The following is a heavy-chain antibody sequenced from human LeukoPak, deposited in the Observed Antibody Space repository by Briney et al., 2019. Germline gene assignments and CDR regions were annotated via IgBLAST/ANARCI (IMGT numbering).Heavy chain of an antibody. Sequence: PSETLSPTCTVSGGSISSSSHYWGWIRQPPGKGLEWIGIIYYSGTTYYNPSLKSRVTISVDTSTNQFSLKLSSVTAADTAVYYCARRPSTVAGFDYWGQGTLVIVSS. J-gene: IGHJ4*02. CDR2: IYYSGTT. CDR1: GGSISSSSHY. D-gene: IGHD6-19*01. CDR3: ARRPSTVAGFDY. V-gene: IGHV4-39*01.